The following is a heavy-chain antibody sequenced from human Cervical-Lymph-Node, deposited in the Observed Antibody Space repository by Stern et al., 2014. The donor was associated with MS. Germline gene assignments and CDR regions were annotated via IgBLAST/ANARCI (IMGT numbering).Heavy chain of an antibody. CDR2: ISYDENHK. CDR3: ARDYEDTSMLFDH. CDR1: GFTFSSYG. Sequence: DQLVESGGAVVQPGRSLRLSCAASGFTFSSYGMHWVRQAPGKGLEWVTVISYDENHKYYAASGKGRFTISRDNSKNTLHLQMNSVTPDDTAIYYCARDYEDTSMLFDHWGQGTLVTVSS. V-gene: IGHV3-30*03. D-gene: IGHD2-8*01. J-gene: IGHJ4*02.